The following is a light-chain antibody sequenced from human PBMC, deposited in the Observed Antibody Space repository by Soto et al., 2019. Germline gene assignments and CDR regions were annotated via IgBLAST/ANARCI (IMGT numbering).Light chain of an antibody. CDR1: GSDFGGYNF. J-gene: IGLJ2*01. CDR3: SSYADTNNLV. V-gene: IGLV2-8*01. Sequence: QSALTQPPSASGSPGHSFPISCTGTGSDFGGYNFVSWYQQHPGKAPKLMIDEVNKRPSGVPDRFSGSKSGNTASLTVSGLQAEDEADYYCSSYADTNNLVFGGGTKLTVL. CDR2: EVN.